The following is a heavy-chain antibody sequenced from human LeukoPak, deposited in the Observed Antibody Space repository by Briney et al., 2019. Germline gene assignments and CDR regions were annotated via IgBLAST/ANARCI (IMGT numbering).Heavy chain of an antibody. Sequence: GGSLRLSCAASGFTVSSNSMSWVRQAPGKGLEWVLVIHSGGNTYYADSVKGRFTISRDYSKNTLYLQMNSLRAEDTAVYYCARVVGSHYAFDYWGQGTLVTVPS. D-gene: IGHD1-26*01. CDR3: ARVVGSHYAFDY. CDR1: GFTVSSNS. J-gene: IGHJ4*02. CDR2: IHSGGNT. V-gene: IGHV3-66*01.